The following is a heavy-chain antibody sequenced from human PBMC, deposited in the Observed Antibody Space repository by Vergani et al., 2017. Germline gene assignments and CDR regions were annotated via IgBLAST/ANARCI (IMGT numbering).Heavy chain of an antibody. V-gene: IGHV3-23*04. CDR2: ISGSGGST. Sequence: EVQLVESGGGLVQPGGSLRLSCAASGFTFSSYAMSWVRQAPGKGLEWVSAISGSGGSTYYADSVKGRFTISRDNSKNTLYLQMNSLRAEDTAVYYCAKDFIGEMALIDAFDIWGQGTMVTVSS. CDR3: AKDFIGEMALIDAFDI. D-gene: IGHD5-24*01. CDR1: GFTFSSYA. J-gene: IGHJ3*02.